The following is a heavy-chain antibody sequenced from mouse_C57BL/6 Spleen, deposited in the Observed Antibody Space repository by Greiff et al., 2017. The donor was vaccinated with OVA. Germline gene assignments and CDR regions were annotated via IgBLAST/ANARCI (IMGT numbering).Heavy chain of an antibody. J-gene: IGHJ4*01. CDR1: GYTFTSYW. CDR2: IDPSDSYT. CDR3: ARWDYTYAMDY. D-gene: IGHD2-12*01. Sequence: QVQLKESGAELVKPGASVKLSCKASGYTFTSYWMQWVKQRPGQGLEWIGEIDPSDSYTNYNQKFKGKATLTVDTSSSTAYMQLSSLTSEDSAVYYCARWDYTYAMDYWGQGTSVTVSS. V-gene: IGHV1-50*01.